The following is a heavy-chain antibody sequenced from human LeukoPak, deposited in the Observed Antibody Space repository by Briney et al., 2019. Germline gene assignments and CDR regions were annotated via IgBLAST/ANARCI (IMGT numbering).Heavy chain of an antibody. V-gene: IGHV1-18*01. CDR1: VFTFTNYG. Sequence: ASVKDSCETSVFTFTNYGISWVRQAPGQGPEWMGWISGYNGNTNYVQKVQSRVTMTTDTSTSTAYMELRSLRSDDTAVYYCARKGEDYGDYDYWGQGTLVTVSS. CDR2: ISGYNGNT. CDR3: ARKGEDYGDYDY. D-gene: IGHD4-17*01. J-gene: IGHJ4*02.